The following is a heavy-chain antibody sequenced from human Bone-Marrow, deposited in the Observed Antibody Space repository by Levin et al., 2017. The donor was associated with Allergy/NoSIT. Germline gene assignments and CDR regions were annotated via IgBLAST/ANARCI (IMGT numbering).Heavy chain of an antibody. CDR2: IRNKVNGYNT. CDR1: GFIFSDHY. J-gene: IGHJ4*02. D-gene: IGHD3-10*01. CDR3: TKAGENYIDY. V-gene: IGHV3-72*01. Sequence: LSLTCVASGFIFSDHYMDWVRQAPGKGLEWVGRIRNKVNGYNTEYAASVKGRFTISRDDSKTSLYLQMNSLKTEDTAVYYCTKAGENYIDYWGQGTRVTVSS.